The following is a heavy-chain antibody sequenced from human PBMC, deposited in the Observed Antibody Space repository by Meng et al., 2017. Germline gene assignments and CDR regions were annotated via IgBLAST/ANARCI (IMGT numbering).Heavy chain of an antibody. J-gene: IGHJ4*02. CDR1: GFTFSSYA. D-gene: IGHD3-10*01. CDR3: ASMGY. Sequence: QVQLVEAGGGVGQRGRSLRLSCAASGFTFSSYAMHWVRQAPGKGLEWVAVISYDGSNKYYADSVKGRFTISRDNSKNTLYLQMNSLRAEDTAVYYCASMGYWGQGTLVTVSS. CDR2: ISYDGSNK. V-gene: IGHV3-30*01.